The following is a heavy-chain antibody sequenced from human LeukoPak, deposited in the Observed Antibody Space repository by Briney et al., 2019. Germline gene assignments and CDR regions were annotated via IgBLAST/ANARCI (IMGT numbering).Heavy chain of an antibody. CDR2: IWHDGSKK. CDR1: GFTFSSYW. J-gene: IGHJ4*02. Sequence: PGGSLRLSCAASGFTFSSYWMSWVRQAPGKGLEWVALIWHDGSKKYYADSVKGRFTISRDNSKTTLYLQMNSLRADDTAVYYCARDADTSNHFSWLDFWGQGTLVTVSS. V-gene: IGHV3-33*08. D-gene: IGHD3-22*01. CDR3: ARDADTSNHFSWLDF.